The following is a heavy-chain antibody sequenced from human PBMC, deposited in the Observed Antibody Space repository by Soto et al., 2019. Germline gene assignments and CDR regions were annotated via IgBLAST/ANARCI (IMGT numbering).Heavy chain of an antibody. V-gene: IGHV1-18*01. CDR3: ALRYYGSGEYYYYYGMDV. D-gene: IGHD3-10*01. CDR1: GYTFTSYG. J-gene: IGHJ6*02. CDR2: ISAYNGNT. Sequence: ASVKVSCKASGYTFTSYGISWVRQAPGQGLEWMGWISAYNGNTNYAQKLQGRVTITTDTSTSTAYMELSSLRSEDTAVYYCALRYYGSGEYYYYYGMDVWGQGTTVTVSS.